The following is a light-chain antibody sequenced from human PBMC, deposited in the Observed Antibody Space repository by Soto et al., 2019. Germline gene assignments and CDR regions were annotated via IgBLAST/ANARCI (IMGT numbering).Light chain of an antibody. J-gene: IGLJ2*01. V-gene: IGLV1-40*01. Sequence: QSVLTQPPSVSGAPGQRVTISCTGSSSNIGAGYDVHWYQQLPGTAPKLLIYGNTNRPSGVPDRFSGSKSGTSASLAITGLQADGEADYYCQSYDSSLSAVVFGGGTKLTVL. CDR2: GNT. CDR1: SSNIGAGYD. CDR3: QSYDSSLSAVV.